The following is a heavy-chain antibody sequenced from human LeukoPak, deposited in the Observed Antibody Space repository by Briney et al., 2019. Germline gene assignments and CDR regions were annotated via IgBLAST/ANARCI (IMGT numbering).Heavy chain of an antibody. Sequence: HGESLKISCKGSGYSFTTYWIAWVRQMPGKGLEWMGIINPGDSNTKYSPSVQGQVTISVDKSIGTAYLQWNSLKASDTAMYYCARHGSYYYWFDPWGQGTLVTVSS. CDR1: GYSFTTYW. J-gene: IGHJ5*02. CDR2: INPGDSNT. CDR3: ARHGSYYYWFDP. V-gene: IGHV5-51*01. D-gene: IGHD1-26*01.